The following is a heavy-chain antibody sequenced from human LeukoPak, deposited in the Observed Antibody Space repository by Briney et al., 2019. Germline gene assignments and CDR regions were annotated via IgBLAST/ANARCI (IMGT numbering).Heavy chain of an antibody. V-gene: IGHV1-69*04. CDR3: AKDRTPPSGWAARTDDY. CDR2: IIPILGIA. Sequence: SVKVSCKASGGTFSSYAISWVRQAPGQGLEWMGRIIPILGIANYAQKFQGRVTITADKSTSTAYMELSSLRSEDTAVYYCAKDRTPPSGWAARTDDYWGQGTLVTVSS. D-gene: IGHD6-6*01. CDR1: GGTFSSYA. J-gene: IGHJ4*02.